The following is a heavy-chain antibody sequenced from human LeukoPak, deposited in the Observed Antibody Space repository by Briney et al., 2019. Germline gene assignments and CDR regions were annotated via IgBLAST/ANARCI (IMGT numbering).Heavy chain of an antibody. CDR1: GASISSSSYY. CDR3: ARQSPGFMVAGYVDN. V-gene: IGHV4-39*07. J-gene: IGHJ4*02. D-gene: IGHD3-16*01. Sequence: SETLSLTCTVSGASISSSSYYWSWVRQPPGKGLEWIGEIWHNGETNYNPSLKSRVTISIDKSKNEFSLNLNSVTAADTAVYYCARQSPGFMVAGYVDNWGQGTLVTVSS. CDR2: IWHNGET.